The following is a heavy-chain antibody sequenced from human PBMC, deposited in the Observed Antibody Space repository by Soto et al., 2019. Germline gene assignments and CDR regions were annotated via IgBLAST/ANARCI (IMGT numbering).Heavy chain of an antibody. V-gene: IGHV4-59*12. CDR3: ARAHYGDYGYGMDV. CDR1: GGSISGYY. Sequence: SETLSLTCTVSGGSISGYYWSWIRQPPGKGLEWIGYMYNTGSTVYNPSFKSRVTISVDTSKNQFSLKLSSMTAADTAVYYCARAHYGDYGYGMDVWGQGTTVTVSS. J-gene: IGHJ6*02. CDR2: MYNTGST. D-gene: IGHD4-17*01.